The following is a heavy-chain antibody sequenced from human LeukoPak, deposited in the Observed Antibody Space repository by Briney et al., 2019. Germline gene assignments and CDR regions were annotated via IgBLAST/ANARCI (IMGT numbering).Heavy chain of an antibody. CDR2: IYSGGST. J-gene: IGHJ6*02. Sequence: GGSLRLSCAASGFTVSSNYMSWVRQAPGKGLEWVSVIYSGGSTYYADSVKGRFTISRDNSKNTLYLQMNSLRAEDTAVYYCARDQRRGYYDSSGYYYTSYYYYGLDAWGQGTSVTVSS. CDR3: ARDQRRGYYDSSGYYYTSYYYYGLDA. D-gene: IGHD3-22*01. CDR1: GFTVSSNY. V-gene: IGHV3-66*01.